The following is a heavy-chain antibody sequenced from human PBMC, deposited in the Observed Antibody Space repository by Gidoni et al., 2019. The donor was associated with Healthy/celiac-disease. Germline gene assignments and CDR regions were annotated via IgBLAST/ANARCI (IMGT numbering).Heavy chain of an antibody. CDR3: ARALERHAFDI. Sequence: VQLVESGGGLVKPGGSLRLSCAAAAFTFRDYYMSWIRQAPVKGLEWFSYMSSSGSTIYYADSVKGRFTIPRDNAKNSLYLQMNSLRAEDTAVYYCARALERHAFDICGQGTMVTVSS. CDR2: MSSSGSTI. J-gene: IGHJ3*02. CDR1: AFTFRDYY. V-gene: IGHV3-11*01. D-gene: IGHD1-1*01.